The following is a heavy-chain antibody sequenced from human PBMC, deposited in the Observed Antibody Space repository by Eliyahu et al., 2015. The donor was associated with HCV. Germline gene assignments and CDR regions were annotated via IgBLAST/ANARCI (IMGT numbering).Heavy chain of an antibody. V-gene: IGHV4-34*01. CDR3: ARGRVDPMIVAGWYFDL. D-gene: IGHD3-22*01. J-gene: IGHJ2*01. Sequence: QVQLQQWGAGLLKPSETLSLTXAVYGXXFXXXYWSWIRQPPGXGLEWIGEINHSGSTNYNPSLKSRVTISVDTSKNQFSLKLSSVTAADTAVYYCARGRVDPMIVAGWYFDLWGRGTLVTVSS. CDR1: GXXFXXXY. CDR2: INHSGST.